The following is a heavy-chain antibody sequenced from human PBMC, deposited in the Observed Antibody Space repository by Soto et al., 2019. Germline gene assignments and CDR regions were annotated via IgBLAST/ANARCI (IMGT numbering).Heavy chain of an antibody. CDR2: IWDGGSNK. CDR1: GFTFRSYG. D-gene: IGHD6-19*01. CDR3: ARSDASYRSGWYGGSAYYYDMDV. V-gene: IGHV3-33*01. J-gene: IGHJ6*02. Sequence: GGSLRLSCAASGFTFRSYGMHWVRQAPGKGPEGVAVIWDGGSNKYYVDSVKGRFTISRDNSKKTVYLQMNSLRAEDTAVYYCARSDASYRSGWYGGSAYYYDMDVWGQGTTVTVSS.